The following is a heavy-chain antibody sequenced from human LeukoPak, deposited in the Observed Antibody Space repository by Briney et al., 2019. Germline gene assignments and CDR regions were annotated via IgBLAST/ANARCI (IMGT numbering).Heavy chain of an antibody. CDR2: INPNSGGT. V-gene: IGHV1-2*02. D-gene: IGHD4-23*01. CDR1: VYTFSRFS. CDR3: ARGNSESWLDTY. Sequence: VSVKVFCDACVYTFSRFSMNWVPQARGQGREWMGWINPNSGGTNYAQKFQGRVTMTRDTSISTAYMELSRLRSDGTAVYYCARGNSESWLDTYWGQGTLVTDSS. J-gene: IGHJ4*02.